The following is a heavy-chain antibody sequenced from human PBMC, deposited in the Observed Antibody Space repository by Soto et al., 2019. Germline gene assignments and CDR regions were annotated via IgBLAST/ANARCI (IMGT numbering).Heavy chain of an antibody. J-gene: IGHJ4*02. CDR2: ISYDGSNK. V-gene: IGHV3-30*18. CDR3: AKDVTVVEMAPFDY. D-gene: IGHD5-12*01. CDR1: GFTFSSYG. Sequence: QVQLVESGGGVVQPGRSLRLSCAASGFTFSSYGMHWVRQAPGKGLEWVAVISYDGSNKYYADSVKGRFTISRDNSKNTLYLQMNSLRAEDTAVYYCAKDVTVVEMAPFDYWGQGTLVTVSS.